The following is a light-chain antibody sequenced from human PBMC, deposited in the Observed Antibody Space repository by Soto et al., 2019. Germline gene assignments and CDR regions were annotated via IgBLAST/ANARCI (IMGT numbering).Light chain of an antibody. V-gene: IGKV1-5*03. CDR2: KAS. CDR3: QQYNSYSYT. CDR1: QSISSW. Sequence: DIQMTQSPSTLSASVGDRVTITCRASQSISSWLAWYQQKPGKAPKLLIYKASILESGVPSRFSSSGSVSEFTLTISSLQPDDFATYYCQQYNSYSYTFGQGTKLEIK. J-gene: IGKJ2*01.